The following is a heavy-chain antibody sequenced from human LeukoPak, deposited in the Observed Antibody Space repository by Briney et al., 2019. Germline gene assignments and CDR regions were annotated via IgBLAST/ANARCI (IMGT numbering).Heavy chain of an antibody. CDR3: ARAPRGKQWLVRGNYYYYGMDV. V-gene: IGHV3-53*01. CDR1: GFTVSSNY. J-gene: IGHJ6*02. CDR2: IYSGGST. Sequence: GGSLRLSCAAPGFTVSSNYMSWVRQAPGKGLEWVSVIYSGGSTYYADSVKGRFTISRDNSKNTLYLQMNSLRAEDTAVYYCARAPRGKQWLVRGNYYYYGMDVWGQGTTVTVSS. D-gene: IGHD6-19*01.